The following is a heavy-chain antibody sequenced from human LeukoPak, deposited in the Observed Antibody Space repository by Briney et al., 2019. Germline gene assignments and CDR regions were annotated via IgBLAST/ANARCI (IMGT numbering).Heavy chain of an antibody. CDR3: ASRPTSAAVAPSDY. D-gene: IGHD6-19*01. V-gene: IGHV3-23*01. CDR2: ISGSGGSA. J-gene: IGHJ4*02. CDR1: GLTSGCCA. Sequence: GGSLRLSCAASGLTSGCCAMSWVRQAPGKGLEWVSAISGSGGSACYADSVKGRFTVSRDNSKNTLYLQMNSLRVEDTATYYCASRPTSAAVAPSDYWGQGTLVIVSS.